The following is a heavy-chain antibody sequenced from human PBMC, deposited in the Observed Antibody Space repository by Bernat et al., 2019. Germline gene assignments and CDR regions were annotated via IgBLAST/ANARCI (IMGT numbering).Heavy chain of an antibody. J-gene: IGHJ4*02. D-gene: IGHD2-15*01. Sequence: QVQLVQSGAEVKKPGSSVKVSCKASGGTFSSYAISWVRQAPGQGLEWMGGSIPIFGTANYAQKFQGRVTITADESTSTAYMELSSLRSEDTAVYYCARGGGYCSGGSCQKFIDYWGQGTLVTVSS. CDR2: SIPIFGTA. CDR1: GGTFSSYA. CDR3: ARGGGYCSGGSCQKFIDY. V-gene: IGHV1-69*12.